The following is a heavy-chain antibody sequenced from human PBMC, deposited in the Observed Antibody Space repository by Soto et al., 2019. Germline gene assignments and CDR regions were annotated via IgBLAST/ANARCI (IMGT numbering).Heavy chain of an antibody. J-gene: IGHJ4*02. D-gene: IGHD4-4*01. CDR1: GYTFTNHG. V-gene: IGHV1-18*04. Sequence: ASVKVSCKTSGYTFTNHGISWVRQAPGQGLEWMGWISAYNGNTNYAQKLQGRVTMTTDTSTSTAYMELRSLRSDDTAVYYCSTLDYNYYFDYWGQGTLVTVSS. CDR2: ISAYNGNT. CDR3: STLDYNYYFDY.